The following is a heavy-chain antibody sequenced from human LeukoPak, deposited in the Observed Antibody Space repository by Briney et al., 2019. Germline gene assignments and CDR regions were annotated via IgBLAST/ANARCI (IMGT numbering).Heavy chain of an antibody. D-gene: IGHD5-24*01. V-gene: IGHV4-39*07. CDR2: LHYSGSN. CDR1: RGSITSSPYY. Sequence: SETLSLTCTVSRGSITSSPYYWSWIRQPPGKGLEWIGSLHYSGSNYYNPSLKSRVTISVDTSKNQFSLKLSSVTAADTAVYYCARVSEMATIYYFDYWGQGTLVTVSS. J-gene: IGHJ4*02. CDR3: ARVSEMATIYYFDY.